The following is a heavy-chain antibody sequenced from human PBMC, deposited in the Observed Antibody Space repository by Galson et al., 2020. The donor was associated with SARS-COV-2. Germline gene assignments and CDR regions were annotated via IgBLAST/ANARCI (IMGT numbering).Heavy chain of an antibody. CDR3: AKEKFCNGDVCYSFDH. J-gene: IGHJ4*02. CDR1: GFTFNTYA. D-gene: IGHD2-15*01. V-gene: IGHV3-23*01. CDR2: ISGNGNHI. Sequence: GGSLRLSCAASGFTFNTYAMSWVRQAPGKGLEWISAISGNGNHIYYSDSVRGRFTTSRDNSKSTLYLQLASLRGEDTALYYCAKEKFCNGDVCYSFDHWGQGTLVTVSS.